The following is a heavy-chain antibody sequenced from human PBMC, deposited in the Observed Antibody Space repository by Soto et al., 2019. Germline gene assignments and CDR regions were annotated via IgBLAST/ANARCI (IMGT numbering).Heavy chain of an antibody. D-gene: IGHD1-20*01. CDR3: ARGFRYNWNDGGAFDI. J-gene: IGHJ3*02. CDR2: INPSGGST. V-gene: IGHV1-46*01. Sequence: ASVKVSFKASGYTFTSYYMHWVRQAPGQGLEWMGIINPSGGSTSYAQKFQGRVTMTRDTSTSTVYMELSSLRSEDTAVYYCARGFRYNWNDGGAFDIWGQGTMVTVSS. CDR1: GYTFTSYY.